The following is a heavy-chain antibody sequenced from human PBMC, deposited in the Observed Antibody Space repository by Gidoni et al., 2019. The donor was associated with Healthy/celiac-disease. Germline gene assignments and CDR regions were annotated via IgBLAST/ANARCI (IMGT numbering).Heavy chain of an antibody. CDR1: GFTFSSYG. CDR3: ARGDDQWLVLGD. J-gene: IGHJ4*02. V-gene: IGHV3-30*03. CDR2: ISYDGSNK. D-gene: IGHD6-19*01. Sequence: QVQLLESGGGVVQPGRSLRISCEASGFTFSSYGLHWVRQAPGKGLEWVAVISYDGSNKYYADSVKGRFTISSDNSKNTLYLQMNSLRAEDTAVYYCARGDDQWLVLGDWGQGTLVTVSS.